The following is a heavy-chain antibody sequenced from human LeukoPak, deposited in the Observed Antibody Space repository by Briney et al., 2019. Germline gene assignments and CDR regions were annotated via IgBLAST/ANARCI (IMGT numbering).Heavy chain of an antibody. CDR1: GGSISSSSYY. D-gene: IGHD6-13*01. CDR2: IYYSGST. V-gene: IGHV4-39*07. CDR3: ARAAAAETFDY. Sequence: PSETLSLTCTVSGGSISSSSYYWGWIRQPPGKGLEWIGSIYYSGSTYYNPSLKSRVTISVDTSKNQFSLKLSSVTAADTAVYYCARAAAAETFDYWGQGTLVTVSS. J-gene: IGHJ4*02.